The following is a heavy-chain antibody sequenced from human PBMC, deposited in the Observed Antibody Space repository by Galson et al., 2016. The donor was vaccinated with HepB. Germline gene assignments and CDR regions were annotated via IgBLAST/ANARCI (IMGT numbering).Heavy chain of an antibody. CDR3: ARFSYAGGYNWFDP. V-gene: IGHV4-59*08. CDR1: GGSTSGYF. J-gene: IGHJ5*02. D-gene: IGHD5-12*01. Sequence: CTVSGGSTSGYFWTWIRQTPGKGLEWIGFLHSTGGTNYNPSLKSRVTISIDTSKNHFSLNLTSVTAADTAVYYCARFSYAGGYNWFDPWGQGTLVTVSS. CDR2: LHSTGGT.